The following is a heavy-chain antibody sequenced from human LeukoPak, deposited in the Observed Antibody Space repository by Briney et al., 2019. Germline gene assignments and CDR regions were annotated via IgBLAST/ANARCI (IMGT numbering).Heavy chain of an antibody. CDR2: IYHSGST. CDR1: GYSISSGYY. CDR3: ARHAWFINWFDP. D-gene: IGHD3-10*01. V-gene: IGHV4-38-2*02. J-gene: IGHJ5*02. Sequence: SETLSLTCTVPGYSISSGYYWGWIRQPPGKGLEWIGSIYHSGSTYYNPSLKSRVTISVDTSKNQFSLKLSSVTAADTAVYYCARHAWFINWFDPWGQGTLVTVSS.